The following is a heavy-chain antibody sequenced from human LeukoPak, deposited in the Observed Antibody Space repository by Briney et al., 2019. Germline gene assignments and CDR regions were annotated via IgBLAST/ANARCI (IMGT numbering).Heavy chain of an antibody. CDR2: IIPIFGTA. Sequence: SVKVSCKASGGTFSSYAISWVRQAPGQGLEWMGGIIPIFGTANYAQKFQGRVTMTRDTSTSTVYMELSSLRSEDTAVYYCAREGLVRGYYYYYYMDVWGKGTTVTIS. V-gene: IGHV1-69*05. J-gene: IGHJ6*03. CDR3: AREGLVRGYYYYYYMDV. D-gene: IGHD3-10*01. CDR1: GGTFSSYA.